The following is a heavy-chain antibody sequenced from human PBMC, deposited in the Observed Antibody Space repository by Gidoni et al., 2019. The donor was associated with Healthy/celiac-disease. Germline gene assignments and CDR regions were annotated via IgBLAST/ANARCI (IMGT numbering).Heavy chain of an antibody. CDR2: FDPEDGET. CDR1: GYTLTELS. V-gene: IGHV1-24*01. CDR3: ATVPGGGYYYVLFFQH. Sequence: QVKLVQSGAEVKKPGASVKVSCKVYGYTLTELSMHWLRQAPGKGLERMGGFDPEDGETIYAQKFQGRVTMTEDTSTDTAYMELSSLRSEDTAVYYCATVPGGGYYYVLFFQHWGQGTLVTVSS. D-gene: IGHD3-22*01. J-gene: IGHJ1*01.